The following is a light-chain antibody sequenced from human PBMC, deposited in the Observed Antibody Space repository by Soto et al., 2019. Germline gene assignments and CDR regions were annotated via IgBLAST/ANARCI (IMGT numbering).Light chain of an antibody. CDR3: QVWDTTSNPEGV. CDR1: NIGSKS. CDR2: YDR. Sequence: SYELTQPPSVSETPGKTATITCGGSNIGSKSVNWYQQKPGQAPVLIMFYDRVRPSGIPARFSGSNSGNTATLTISGVEVGDEDDYYCQVWDTTSNPEGVFGGGTKLTVL. V-gene: IGLV3-21*04. J-gene: IGLJ3*02.